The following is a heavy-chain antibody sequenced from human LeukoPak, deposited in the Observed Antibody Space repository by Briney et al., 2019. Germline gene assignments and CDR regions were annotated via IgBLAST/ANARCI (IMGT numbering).Heavy chain of an antibody. D-gene: IGHD3-10*01. V-gene: IGHV3-21*04. Sequence: GESLRLSCAASGTTFSNDAMTWVRQAPGKGLEWVSSISGGSTHIYYADSVRGRFTISRDNAKNSLFLQMCSLRAEDTAVYYCARYHGSGSYREYYFDSWGQGTLVTVSS. CDR2: ISGGSTHI. CDR3: ARYHGSGSYREYYFDS. J-gene: IGHJ4*02. CDR1: GTTFSNDA.